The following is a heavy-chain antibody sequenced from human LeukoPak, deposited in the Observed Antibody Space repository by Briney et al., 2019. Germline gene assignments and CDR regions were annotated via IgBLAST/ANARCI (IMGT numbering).Heavy chain of an antibody. D-gene: IGHD3-22*01. CDR2: INPSGGST. CDR3: ARENYYDSSGYFNWFDP. V-gene: IGHV1-46*01. J-gene: IGHJ5*02. Sequence: ASVKVSCKASGYTFTSYYMHWVRQAPGQGLEWMGIINPSGGSTSYAQKFQGRVTMTRDTSTGTVYMELSSLRSEDTAVYYCARENYYDSSGYFNWFDPWGQGTLVTVSS. CDR1: GYTFTSYY.